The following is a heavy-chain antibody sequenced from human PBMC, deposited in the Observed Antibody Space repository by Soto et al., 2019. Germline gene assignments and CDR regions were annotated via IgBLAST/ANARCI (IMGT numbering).Heavy chain of an antibody. J-gene: IGHJ4*02. Sequence: PSETLSLTCTVSSGSISSYYWSWIRQPPGKGPEWIGYVHHSGTTDYNPSLESRVTISLDTSKNQFSLKLKSVTPADTAVYYCARRYGSSLDYWGQGTLVTVSS. V-gene: IGHV4-59*08. D-gene: IGHD1-1*01. CDR2: VHHSGTT. CDR3: ARRYGSSLDY. CDR1: SGSISSYY.